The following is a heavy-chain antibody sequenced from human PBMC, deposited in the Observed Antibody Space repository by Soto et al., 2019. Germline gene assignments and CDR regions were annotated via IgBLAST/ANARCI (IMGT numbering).Heavy chain of an antibody. J-gene: IGHJ4*02. D-gene: IGHD3-22*01. Sequence: EVQLLESGGGLVQPGGSLRLSCAASGFTFSSYTMSWVRQAPGKGLEWVSTISGRGGTTYYADSVKGRFTISRDKSKNPLYLQMNSLRAEDTAVYYCAKDRYDSSGYFFNDYWGQGTLVTVSS. CDR2: ISGRGGTT. V-gene: IGHV3-23*01. CDR1: GFTFSSYT. CDR3: AKDRYDSSGYFFNDY.